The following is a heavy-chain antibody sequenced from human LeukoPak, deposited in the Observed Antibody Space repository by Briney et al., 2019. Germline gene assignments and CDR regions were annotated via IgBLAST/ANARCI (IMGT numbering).Heavy chain of an antibody. J-gene: IGHJ4*02. D-gene: IGHD2-2*01. CDR1: GFTFSSYA. CDR3: AKGDRVKVVVPGAETY. CDR2: ISGSGGST. Sequence: GGSLRLSCAASGFTFSSYAMSWVRQAPGKGLEWVSAISGSGGSTYHADSVKGRFTISRDNSKNTLYLQMNSLRAEDTAVYYCAKGDRVKVVVPGAETYWGQGTLVTVSS. V-gene: IGHV3-23*01.